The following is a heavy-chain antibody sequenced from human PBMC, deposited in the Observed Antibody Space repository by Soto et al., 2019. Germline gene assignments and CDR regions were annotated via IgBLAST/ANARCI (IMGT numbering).Heavy chain of an antibody. CDR2: ISNDGNRQ. J-gene: IGHJ3*02. CDR3: ARDIYSYGSVGTPDI. CDR1: GFSFSSQA. D-gene: IGHD5-18*01. Sequence: QEQLMESGGGVVQPGRSLRLSCVASGFSFSSQAMHWVRQAPGKALEWVAAISNDGNRQLYADSVKDRVTISRDTSRNTLDLQMNNLRTEDTGVYFCARDIYSYGSVGTPDIWGQGTMVTVSS. V-gene: IGHV3-30-3*01.